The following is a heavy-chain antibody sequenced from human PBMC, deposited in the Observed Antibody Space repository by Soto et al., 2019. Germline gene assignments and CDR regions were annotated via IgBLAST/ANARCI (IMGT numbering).Heavy chain of an antibody. CDR3: ASTYSGSYYGYYFDY. CDR1: GFTFSSYG. D-gene: IGHD1-26*01. Sequence: PGGSLRLSCAASGFTFSSYGMHWVRQAPGKGLEWVAVISYDGSNKYYADSVKGRFTISRDNSKNTLYLQMNSLRAEDTAVYYCASTYSGSYYGYYFDYWGQGTLSPSPQ. J-gene: IGHJ4*02. CDR2: ISYDGSNK. V-gene: IGHV3-30*03.